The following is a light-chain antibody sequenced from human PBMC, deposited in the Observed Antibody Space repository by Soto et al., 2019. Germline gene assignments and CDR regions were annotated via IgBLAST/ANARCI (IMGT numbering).Light chain of an antibody. CDR3: QQRNVWPPVT. V-gene: IGKV1-5*03. CDR1: QTISSW. Sequence: DIQMTQSPSTLSGSVGDRVTITCRASQTISSWLAWYQQKPGKAPKLLIYTASTLKSGVPSRFSGSGSGTEFTLTISSLQPDDFATYYCQQRNVWPPVTFGQGTRLEI. J-gene: IGKJ5*01. CDR2: TAS.